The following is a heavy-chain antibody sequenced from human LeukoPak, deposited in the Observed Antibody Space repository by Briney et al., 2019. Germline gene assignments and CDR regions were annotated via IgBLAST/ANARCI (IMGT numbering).Heavy chain of an antibody. V-gene: IGHV3-33*01. CDR1: GFTFSSYG. CDR2: IWYDGSNK. J-gene: IGHJ4*02. Sequence: GGSLTLSCAASGFTFSSYGMHWVRQAPGKGLEWVAVIWYDGSNKYYADSVKGLFIITRNNSKTTLYLQMNGLRAEDTAVYYCARTNGSGSPWVDYWGQGTLVTVSS. CDR3: ARTNGSGSPWVDY. D-gene: IGHD3-10*01.